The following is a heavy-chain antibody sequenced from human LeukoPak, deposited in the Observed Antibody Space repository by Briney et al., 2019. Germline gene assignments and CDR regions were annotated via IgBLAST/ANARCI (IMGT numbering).Heavy chain of an antibody. CDR2: INHSGST. D-gene: IGHD3-9*01. CDR3: ARGGYDILTGSSFFDY. V-gene: IGHV4-34*01. J-gene: IGHJ4*02. Sequence: SETLSLTCAVYGGSFSGYYWSWIRQPPGKGLEWIGEINHSGSTNYNPSLKSRVTISVDTSKNQFSLKLSSVTAADTAVYYCARGGYDILTGSSFFDYWGQGTLVTVSS. CDR1: GGSFSGYY.